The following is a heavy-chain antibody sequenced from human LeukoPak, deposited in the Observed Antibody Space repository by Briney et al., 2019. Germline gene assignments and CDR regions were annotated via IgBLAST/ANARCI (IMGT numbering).Heavy chain of an antibody. CDR1: GFTFSSYG. CDR2: ISYDGSNK. J-gene: IGHJ4*02. CDR3: AKDTGGIAAAGMGY. Sequence: GGSLRLSCAASGFTFSSYGMHWVRQAPGKGLEWVAVISYDGSNKYYADSVKGRFTISRDNSKNTLYLQMNSLRAEDTALYYCAKDTGGIAAAGMGYWGQGTLVTVSS. V-gene: IGHV3-30*18. D-gene: IGHD6-13*01.